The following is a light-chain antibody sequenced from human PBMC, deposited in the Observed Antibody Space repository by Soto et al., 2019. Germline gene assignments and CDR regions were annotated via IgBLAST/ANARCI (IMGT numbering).Light chain of an antibody. Sequence: QSVLTQPASVSGSPGQSITISCTGTSSDVGSHNLVSWYQQHPGKAPKLMIYEGSKRPSGVSNRFSGSKSGNTASLTISGLQAEDEAGYYCCSYAGISTDNYVFGTGTKVTVL. V-gene: IGLV2-23*01. J-gene: IGLJ1*01. CDR3: CSYAGISTDNYV. CDR2: EGS. CDR1: SSDVGSHNL.